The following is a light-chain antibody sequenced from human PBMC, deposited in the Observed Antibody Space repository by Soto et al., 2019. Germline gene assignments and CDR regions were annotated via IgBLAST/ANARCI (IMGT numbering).Light chain of an antibody. Sequence: EIVLTQSPGTLSLSPGERATLSCRASQSVSSSYLTWYQQKPDQAPRLLIYAASNRVTGIPDRFSGSGFGTDFTLTISRLEPEDFAVYYCQQCGSSSFTFGQGTKLEIK. CDR3: QQCGSSSFT. J-gene: IGKJ2*01. CDR1: QSVSSSY. V-gene: IGKV3-20*01. CDR2: AAS.